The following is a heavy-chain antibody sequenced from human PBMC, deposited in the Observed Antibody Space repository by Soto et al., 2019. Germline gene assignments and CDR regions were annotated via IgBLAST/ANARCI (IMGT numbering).Heavy chain of an antibody. CDR2: IGSGSRGT. CDR3: AAPRAPAPHTRYFDP. D-gene: IGHD2-2*01. V-gene: IGHV3-23*01. CDR1: GFAFSNFA. Sequence: EAQLLESGGGLVQPGGSLRLSCAASGFAFSNFAMSWVRQAPGKGLEWVSAIGSGSRGTHYAESVEDRFTISRDDSKNTLYLQLNSLTAADTAVYFCAAPRAPAPHTRYFDPWGQGTPVTVSP. J-gene: IGHJ5*02.